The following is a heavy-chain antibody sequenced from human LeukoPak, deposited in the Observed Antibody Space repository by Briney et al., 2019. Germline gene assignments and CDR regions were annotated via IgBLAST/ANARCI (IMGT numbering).Heavy chain of an antibody. V-gene: IGHV1-2*02. Sequence: GASVKVSCKASGYTFSDYFIHWMRQAPGQGLEWVAYINPSTGDTNYAQRFQGRVTLTRDTSISTAYMDLNRLRSDDTAVYYCARDLKGYFDWFGYYYYGMDVWGQGTTVTVSS. CDR3: ARDLKGYFDWFGYYYYGMDV. J-gene: IGHJ6*02. CDR2: INPSTGDT. D-gene: IGHD3-9*01. CDR1: GYTFSDYF.